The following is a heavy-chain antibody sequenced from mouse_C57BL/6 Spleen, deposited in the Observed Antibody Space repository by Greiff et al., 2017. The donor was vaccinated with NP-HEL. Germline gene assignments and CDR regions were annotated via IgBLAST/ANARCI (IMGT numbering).Heavy chain of an antibody. CDR2: IDPSDSET. Sequence: QVQLQQPGAELVRPGSSVKLSCKASGYTFTSYWMHWVKQRPIQGLEWIGNIDPSDSETHYNQKFKDKATLTVDKSSSTAYMQLSSLTSEDSAVYYCARREATRGYFEVWGTGTTVTVST. CDR1: GYTFTSYW. V-gene: IGHV1-52*01. J-gene: IGHJ1*03. CDR3: ARREATRGYFEV. D-gene: IGHD1-1*01.